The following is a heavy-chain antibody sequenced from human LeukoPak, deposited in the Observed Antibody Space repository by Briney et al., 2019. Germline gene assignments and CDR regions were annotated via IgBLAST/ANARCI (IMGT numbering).Heavy chain of an antibody. V-gene: IGHV3-74*01. CDR1: GFTFSSYW. D-gene: IGHD3-22*01. CDR3: ARTYYYDSSGYFDAFDI. Sequence: PGGSLRLSCAASGFTFSSYWMHWVRQAPGKGLVWVSRINSDGSSTSYADSVKGRFTIFRDNAKNSLYLQMNSLRVEDTAVYYCARTYYYDSSGYFDAFDIWGQGTMVTVSS. J-gene: IGHJ3*02. CDR2: INSDGSST.